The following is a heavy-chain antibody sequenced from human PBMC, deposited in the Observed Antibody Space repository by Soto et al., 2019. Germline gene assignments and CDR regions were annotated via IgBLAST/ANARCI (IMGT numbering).Heavy chain of an antibody. J-gene: IGHJ6*02. V-gene: IGHV4-4*02. CDR1: GGSIISTNW. Sequence: SETLSLTRAVSGGSIISTNWRRRVRQPPGKGLEWIVEIYHSGMTNYNPSLNNRVTISGDKSKNQVSLNLIYVTAADTAVYYRARWYGGYYYSGRDGWGQRATVTVS. CDR3: ARWYGGYYYSGRDG. D-gene: IGHD3-10*01. CDR2: IYHSGMT.